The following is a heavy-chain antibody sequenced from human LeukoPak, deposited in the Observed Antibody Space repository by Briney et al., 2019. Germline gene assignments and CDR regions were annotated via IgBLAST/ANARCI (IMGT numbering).Heavy chain of an antibody. D-gene: IGHD6-19*01. Sequence: PSQTLSLTCTVSGGSISSYYWSWIRQPAGKGLEWIGRIYTSGSTNYNPSLKSRVTMSVDTSKNQFSLKLSSVTAADTAVYYCANYHGGTYRSGPVYFDYWGQGTLVTVSS. CDR1: GGSISSYY. J-gene: IGHJ4*02. CDR3: ANYHGGTYRSGPVYFDY. CDR2: IYTSGST. V-gene: IGHV4-4*07.